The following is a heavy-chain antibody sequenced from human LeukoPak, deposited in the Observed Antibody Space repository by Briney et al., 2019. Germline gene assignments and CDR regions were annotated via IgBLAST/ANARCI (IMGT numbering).Heavy chain of an antibody. CDR3: ARDRGTTASIVGAFDI. CDR1: GFTFSIYW. D-gene: IGHD1-1*01. V-gene: IGHV3-7*01. J-gene: IGHJ3*02. CDR2: IKQDGSEK. Sequence: GGSLRLSCAASGFTFSIYWMTWVRQAPGKGLEWVANIKQDGSEKYYVDSVKGRLTISRDNAKNSPHLQITSLRAEDTAVYYCARDRGTTASIVGAFDIWGQGTMVTVSS.